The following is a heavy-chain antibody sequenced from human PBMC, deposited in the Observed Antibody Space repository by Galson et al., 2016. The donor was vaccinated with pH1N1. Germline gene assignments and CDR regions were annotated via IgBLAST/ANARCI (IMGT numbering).Heavy chain of an antibody. V-gene: IGHV1-69*05. D-gene: IGHD3-9*01. CDR3: VRHPGYVLTGHMDS. CDR2: ITGMFGTT. CDR1: GGTFSSYA. J-gene: IGHJ4*02. Sequence: SCKASGGTFSSYAFSWVRQAPGQGLEWMGGITGMFGTTNYAQKLQGRVTITTEEITSSAYMELSSLRSEDTAVYYCVRHPGYVLTGHMDSWGQGTPVTVSS.